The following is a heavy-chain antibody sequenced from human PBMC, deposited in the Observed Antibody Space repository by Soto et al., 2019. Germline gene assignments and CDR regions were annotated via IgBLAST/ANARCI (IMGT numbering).Heavy chain of an antibody. J-gene: IGHJ5*02. D-gene: IGHD2-2*03. CDR2: IWYDGSNK. Sequence: QVQLVESGGGVVQPGRSLRLSCAASGFTFSSYGMHWVRQAPGKGLEWVAVIWYDGSNKYYADSVKGRFTISRDNAKNTLYRQMNSLRAEDTGVYYCARGLSRDGLGWLDRRGQVTRVTVSS. CDR1: GFTFSSYG. V-gene: IGHV3-33*01. CDR3: ARGLSRDGLGWLDR.